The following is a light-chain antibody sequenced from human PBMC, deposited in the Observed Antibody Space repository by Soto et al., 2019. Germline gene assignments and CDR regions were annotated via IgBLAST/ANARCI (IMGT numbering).Light chain of an antibody. J-gene: IGLJ3*02. CDR3: CSYAGTFTHWV. CDR2: DVT. V-gene: IGLV2-11*01. CDR1: TNDVGSYNY. Sequence: QSALTQPRSLSGSPGQSVTISCTGTTNDVGSYNYVSWYRHHPGKAPKLMIYDVTKRPSGVPDRFSGSKSGNTASLTISGLQAEDEADYYCCSYAGTFTHWVFGGGTKVTVL.